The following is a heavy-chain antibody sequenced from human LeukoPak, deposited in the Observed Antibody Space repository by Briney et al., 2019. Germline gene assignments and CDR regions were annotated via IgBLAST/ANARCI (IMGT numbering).Heavy chain of an antibody. J-gene: IGHJ6*03. D-gene: IGHD3-3*01. CDR1: GYTFSGYY. Sequence: ASVKVSCKASGYTFSGYYMHWVRQAPGQGLEWMGWINTNSGSTNYAQNFQGRVTVTRDTSISTAYMELSRLRSDDTAVYYCARVPAYYDFWSGQNYMDVWGKGTTVTVSS. CDR3: ARVPAYYDFWSGQNYMDV. CDR2: INTNSGST. V-gene: IGHV1-2*02.